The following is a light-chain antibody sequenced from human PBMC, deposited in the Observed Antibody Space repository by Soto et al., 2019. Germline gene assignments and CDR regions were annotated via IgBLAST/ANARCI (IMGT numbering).Light chain of an antibody. CDR2: GAS. V-gene: IGKV3-15*01. CDR3: QQYRNWPRT. CDR1: QNVDIN. J-gene: IGKJ1*01. Sequence: EIVLTQSPATLSVSPGDRVTLSCRASQNVDINLAWYHQKPGQAPRLLVYGASTKATDMPGRFSGRGSGTEFTLTINNLQSEDFAVYYCQQYRNWPRTFGQGTKVDIK.